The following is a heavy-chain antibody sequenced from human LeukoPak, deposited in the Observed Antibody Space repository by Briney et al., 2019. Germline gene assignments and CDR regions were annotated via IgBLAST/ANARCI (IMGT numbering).Heavy chain of an antibody. V-gene: IGHV1-46*01. CDR1: GYNFFTYG. D-gene: IGHD6-19*01. Sequence: ASVKVSCKASGYNFFTYGITWVRQAPGQGLEWMGIINPSGGSTSYAQKFQGRVTMTRDTSTSTVYMELSSLRSEDTAVYYCARDVTPVDYYYYYGMDVWGQGTTVTVSS. CDR3: ARDVTPVDYYYYYGMDV. J-gene: IGHJ6*02. CDR2: INPSGGST.